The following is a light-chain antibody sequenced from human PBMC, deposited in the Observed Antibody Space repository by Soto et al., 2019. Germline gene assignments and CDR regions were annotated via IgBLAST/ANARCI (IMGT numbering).Light chain of an antibody. V-gene: IGKV1-5*03. J-gene: IGKJ1*01. Sequence: DIQMTQSPSTLSASVGDRVTITCRASQSIGSWLAWYQQKPGKAPTLLIYKASSLESGVPARFSGSGSGTEFTLTISSLQPDDFAFYYCQQYGSYSPWTFGQGTKVEIK. CDR1: QSIGSW. CDR2: KAS. CDR3: QQYGSYSPWT.